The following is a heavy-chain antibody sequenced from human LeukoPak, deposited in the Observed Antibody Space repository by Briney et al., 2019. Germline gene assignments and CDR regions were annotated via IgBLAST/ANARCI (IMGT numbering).Heavy chain of an antibody. CDR1: GYTFTGYY. J-gene: IGHJ5*02. CDR3: ARVKSRWSNWFDP. V-gene: IGHV1-2*02. CDR2: INPNSGGT. D-gene: IGHD6-13*01. Sequence: ASVKVSCKASGYTFTGYYMHWVRQAPGQGLEWMGWINPNSGGTNYAQKFQGRVTMTWDTSISTAYMELSRLRSDDTAVYYCARVKSRWSNWFDPWGQGALVTVSS.